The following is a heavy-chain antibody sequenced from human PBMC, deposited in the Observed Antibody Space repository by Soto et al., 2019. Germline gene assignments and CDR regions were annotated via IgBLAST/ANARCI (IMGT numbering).Heavy chain of an antibody. CDR2: INAGNGNT. V-gene: IGHV1-3*05. J-gene: IGHJ5*02. CDR3: ARSSGVYDLLA. D-gene: IGHD3-9*01. CDR1: GYTFTSYA. Sequence: QVQLVQSGAEEKKPGASVKVSCKASGYTFTSYAMHWVRQAPGQRLEWMGWINAGNGNTKYSQKFQGRVTITRDTSVNTAYMELSSLRSEDTAVYYCARSSGVYDLLAWGQGTLVTVSS.